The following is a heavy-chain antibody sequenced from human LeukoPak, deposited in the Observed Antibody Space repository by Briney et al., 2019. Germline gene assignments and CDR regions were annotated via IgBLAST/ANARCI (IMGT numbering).Heavy chain of an antibody. Sequence: ASVKVSCKTSGGAFTSYAITWVRQAPGQGLEWMGKIIPISGTTNYAQKFQGRVTFTADESTSTAYMELSSLRSEDTALYYCARKLRLGGNWFDPWGQGTLVTVSS. CDR2: IIPISGTT. J-gene: IGHJ5*02. CDR3: ARKLRLGGNWFDP. CDR1: GGAFTSYA. V-gene: IGHV1-69*13. D-gene: IGHD1-26*01.